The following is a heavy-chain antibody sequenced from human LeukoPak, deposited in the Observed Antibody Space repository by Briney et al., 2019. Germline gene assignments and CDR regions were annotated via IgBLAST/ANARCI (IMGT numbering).Heavy chain of an antibody. V-gene: IGHV3-21*04. CDR3: ERVLRYCSGGNCYSGGLGYMDV. CDR1: GFTFSSYE. Sequence: GGSLRLSCAASGFTFSSYEMNWVRQASGKGLEWVSSISSSSSYIYYADSLKGRFTISRDNAKNSLFLQMNSLRAEDTAVYYCERVLRYCSGGNCYSGGLGYMDVWGKGTTVTISS. J-gene: IGHJ6*03. CDR2: ISSSSSYI. D-gene: IGHD2-15*01.